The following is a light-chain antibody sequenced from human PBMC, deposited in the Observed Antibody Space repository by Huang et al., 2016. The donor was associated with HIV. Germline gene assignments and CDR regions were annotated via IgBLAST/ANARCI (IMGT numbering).Light chain of an antibody. V-gene: IGKV3-15*01. Sequence: IVMTQSPATLSVSPGERATLSCRASQSISNNLAWYQQKPGQAPRLLIYGASTRATAIPARFSGSGSETEFTLTINSLQSEDFAVYYCHQYSKFPLTFGQGTKVESK. CDR1: QSISNN. CDR3: HQYSKFPLT. CDR2: GAS. J-gene: IGKJ1*01.